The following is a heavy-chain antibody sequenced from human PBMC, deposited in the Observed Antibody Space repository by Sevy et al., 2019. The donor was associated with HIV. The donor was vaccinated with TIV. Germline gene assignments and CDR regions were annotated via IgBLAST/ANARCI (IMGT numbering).Heavy chain of an antibody. D-gene: IGHD5-12*01. Sequence: SETLSLTCTVSGGSISAYYWSWLRQPPGKGLEYIGDIYYTGSTYYNPSLKSRVTISVDTSKNQFPLNLRSVTAVDTAVYYCARAPPVRSGDDSLNWLDPWGQGILVTVSS. CDR3: ARAPPVRSGDDSLNWLDP. CDR1: GGSISAYY. V-gene: IGHV4-59*12. CDR2: IYYTGST. J-gene: IGHJ5*02.